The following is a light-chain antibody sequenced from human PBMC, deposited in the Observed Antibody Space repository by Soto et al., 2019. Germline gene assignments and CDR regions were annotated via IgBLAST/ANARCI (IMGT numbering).Light chain of an antibody. V-gene: IGLV2-11*01. Sequence: QSVLTQPRSVSGSPGQSVTISCTGTSSDVGAYNYVSWYQQHPGKAPRLMIYDVSERPSGVPDRFSGSKSGNTASLTISGLQAEDEADYYCCSYAGGHSWVFGGGTKLTVL. CDR2: DVS. CDR1: SSDVGAYNY. J-gene: IGLJ3*02. CDR3: CSYAGGHSWV.